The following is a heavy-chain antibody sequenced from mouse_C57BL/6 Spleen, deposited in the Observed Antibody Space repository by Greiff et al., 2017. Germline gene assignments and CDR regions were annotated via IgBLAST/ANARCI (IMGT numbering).Heavy chain of an antibody. V-gene: IGHV5-6*02. CDR2: ISSGGSYT. D-gene: IGHD4-1*01. CDR3: ARQLTGIAY. Sequence: EVKLVESGGDLVKPGGSLKLSCAASGFTFSSYGMSWVRQTPDKRLEWVATISSGGSYTYYPDSVKGRFTISRDNAKNTLYLQMSSLKSEDTAMYYCARQLTGIAYWGQGTLGTVSA. CDR1: GFTFSSYG. J-gene: IGHJ3*01.